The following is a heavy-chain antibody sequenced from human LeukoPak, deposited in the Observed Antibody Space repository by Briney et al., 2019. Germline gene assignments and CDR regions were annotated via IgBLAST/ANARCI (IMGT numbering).Heavy chain of an antibody. CDR3: AKSAPYDFWSGSH. J-gene: IGHJ4*02. Sequence: GRSLRLSCAASGFTFSSYGMHWVRQAPGKGLEWVAVISYHGSNKYYADSVKGRFTISRDNSKNTLYLQMNSLRAEDTAVYYCAKSAPYDFWSGSHWGQGTLVTVSS. CDR2: ISYHGSNK. CDR1: GFTFSSYG. V-gene: IGHV3-30*18. D-gene: IGHD3-3*01.